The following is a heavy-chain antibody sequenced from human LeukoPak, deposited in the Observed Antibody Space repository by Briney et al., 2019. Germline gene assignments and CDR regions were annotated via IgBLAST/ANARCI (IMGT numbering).Heavy chain of an antibody. J-gene: IGHJ6*03. CDR2: INPNSGDT. Sequence: ASMKVSCKASGYTLTGYYMHWVRQAPGQGLEWMGWINPNSGDTNYAQKFQGGVTLTMDTSISTPYMELSGLTSDDTAVYYCARGAKYSPSYMDVWGKGTTVTVSS. CDR3: ARGAKYSPSYMDV. D-gene: IGHD5-12*01. V-gene: IGHV1-2*02. CDR1: GYTLTGYY.